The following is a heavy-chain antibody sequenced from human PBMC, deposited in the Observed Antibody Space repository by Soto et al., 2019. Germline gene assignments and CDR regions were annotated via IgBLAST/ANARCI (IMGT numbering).Heavy chain of an antibody. CDR3: ARESEDLTSNFDY. CDR1: GVIFTRYS. CDR2: ISSTTNYI. V-gene: IGHV3-21*06. Sequence: PGGSLRLSCAASGVIFTRYSMNWVRQAPGKGLEWVSSISSTTNYIYYGDSMKGRFTISRDNAKNSLYLEMNSLRAEDTAVYYCARESEDLTSNFDYWGQGTLVTVSS. J-gene: IGHJ4*02.